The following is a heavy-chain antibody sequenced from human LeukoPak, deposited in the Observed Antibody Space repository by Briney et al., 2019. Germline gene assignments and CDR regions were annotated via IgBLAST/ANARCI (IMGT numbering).Heavy chain of an antibody. CDR2: ISGSGGST. Sequence: PGGSLRLSCAASGFTFSSYAMNWVRQAPGKGLEWVSAISGSGGSTYYADSVKGRFTISRDNSKSTLYLQMNSLRAEDTAVYYCAKVKVPTAMDYYFDYWGQGTLVTVSS. CDR1: GFTFSSYA. CDR3: AKVKVPTAMDYYFDY. D-gene: IGHD2-2*01. V-gene: IGHV3-23*01. J-gene: IGHJ4*02.